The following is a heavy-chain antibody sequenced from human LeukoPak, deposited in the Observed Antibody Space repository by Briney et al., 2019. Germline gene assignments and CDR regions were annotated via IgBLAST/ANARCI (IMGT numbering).Heavy chain of an antibody. V-gene: IGHV1-18*01. Sequence: ASVKVSCKASGYTFTSYGVTWVRQAPGQGLEWMGWISAYNGNTNYAQKFQGRVTMTRDTSISTAYMELSRLRSDDTAVYYCAGGAARQSAFDIWGQGTMVTVSS. J-gene: IGHJ3*02. CDR2: ISAYNGNT. CDR3: AGGAARQSAFDI. D-gene: IGHD6-6*01. CDR1: GYTFTSYG.